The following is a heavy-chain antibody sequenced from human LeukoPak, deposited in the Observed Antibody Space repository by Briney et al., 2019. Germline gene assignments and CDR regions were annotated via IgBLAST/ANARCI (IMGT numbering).Heavy chain of an antibody. D-gene: IGHD2-21*02. CDR2: ISSSSSYI. Sequence: PGGSLRLSCAASGFTFSSYSMNWVRQAPGKGLEWVSSISSSSSYIYYADSVKGRFTISRDNAKNSLYLQMNSLRAEDTAVYYCARDLGVAYCGGDCYSGYDYWGQGTLVTVSS. CDR3: ARDLGVAYCGGDCYSGYDY. CDR1: GFTFSSYS. V-gene: IGHV3-21*01. J-gene: IGHJ4*02.